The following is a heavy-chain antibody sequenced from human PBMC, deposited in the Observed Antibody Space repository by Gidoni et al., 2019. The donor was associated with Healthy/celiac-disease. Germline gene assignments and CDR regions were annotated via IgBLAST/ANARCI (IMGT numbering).Heavy chain of an antibody. Sequence: QVQLVESGGGVVQPGRSLRLSCAASGFTFSSYAMHWVRQAPGKGLEWVAVISYDGSNKYYADSVKGRFTISRDNSKNTLYLQMNSLRAEDTAVYYCARDFAGEWLLYYYFDYWGQGTLVTVSS. CDR1: GFTFSSYA. D-gene: IGHD3-3*01. CDR2: ISYDGSNK. V-gene: IGHV3-30*01. CDR3: ARDFAGEWLLYYYFDY. J-gene: IGHJ4*02.